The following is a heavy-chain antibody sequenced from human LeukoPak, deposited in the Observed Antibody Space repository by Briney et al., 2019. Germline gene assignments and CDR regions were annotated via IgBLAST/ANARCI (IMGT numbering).Heavy chain of an antibody. D-gene: IGHD4-11*01. J-gene: IGHJ6*02. Sequence: PSETLSLTCTVSGGSISSYYWSWIRQPPGKGLEWIGYIYYSGSTNYNPSLKSRVTISVDTSKNQFSLKLSSVTAADTAVYYCAREASDYLDYYYYGMDAWGQGTTVTVSS. CDR3: AREASDYLDYYYYGMDA. CDR2: IYYSGST. V-gene: IGHV4-59*01. CDR1: GGSISSYY.